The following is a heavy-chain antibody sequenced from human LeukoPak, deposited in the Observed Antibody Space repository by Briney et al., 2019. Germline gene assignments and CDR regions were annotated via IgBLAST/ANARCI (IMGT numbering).Heavy chain of an antibody. D-gene: IGHD1-1*01. CDR3: ARALKLRGRYFDY. CDR2: INHSGST. CDR1: GGSFSGYY. V-gene: IGHV4-34*01. Sequence: SETLSLTCAVYGGSFSGYYWSWIRQPPGKGLEWIGEINHSGSTNYNPSLKSRVTISVDTSTNQFSLKLSSVTAADTAVYYCARALKLRGRYFDYWGQGTLVTVSS. J-gene: IGHJ4*02.